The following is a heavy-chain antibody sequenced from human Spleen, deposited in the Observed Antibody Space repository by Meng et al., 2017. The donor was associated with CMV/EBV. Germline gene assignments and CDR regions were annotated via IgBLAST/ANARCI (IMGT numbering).Heavy chain of an antibody. CDR1: GGTFSSYA. J-gene: IGHJ5*02. CDR3: ATTHRNDFWSGYFHWFDP. D-gene: IGHD3-3*01. V-gene: IGHV1-69*10. CDR2: IIPILGIA. Sequence: SVKVSCKASGGTFSSYAISWVRQAPGQGLEWMGGIIPILGIANYAQKFQGRVTMTEDTSTDTAYMELSSLRSEDTAVYYCATTHRNDFWSGYFHWFDPWGQGTLVTVSS.